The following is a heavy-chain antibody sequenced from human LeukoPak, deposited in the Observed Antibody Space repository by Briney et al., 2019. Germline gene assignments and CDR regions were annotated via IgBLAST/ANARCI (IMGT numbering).Heavy chain of an antibody. J-gene: IGHJ4*02. V-gene: IGHV1-2*02. CDR3: ARDRYCSGGSCYSSYFDY. CDR1: GYTFTGYY. CDR2: INPNSGGT. Sequence: GESLKISCKASGYTFTGYYMHWVRQAPGQGLEWMGWINPNSGGTNYAQKFQGRVTMTRDTSISTAYMELSRLRSDDTAVYYCARDRYCSGGSCYSSYFDYWGQGTLVTVSS. D-gene: IGHD2-15*01.